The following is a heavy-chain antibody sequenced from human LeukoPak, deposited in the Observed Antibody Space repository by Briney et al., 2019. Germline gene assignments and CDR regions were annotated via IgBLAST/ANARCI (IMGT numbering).Heavy chain of an antibody. CDR1: GFTFNSYA. J-gene: IGHJ4*02. V-gene: IGHV3-23*01. CDR2: ISGSGGTT. D-gene: IGHD6-13*01. CDR3: AKDTSGYSRYYFDY. Sequence: GGSLRLSCAASGFTFNSYAMNWVRQAPGKGLEWVSGISGSGGTTYYADSVKGRFTVSRGNSKNTLYLQMNSLRVEDTAIYYCAKDTSGYSRYYFDYWGQGTLVTVS.